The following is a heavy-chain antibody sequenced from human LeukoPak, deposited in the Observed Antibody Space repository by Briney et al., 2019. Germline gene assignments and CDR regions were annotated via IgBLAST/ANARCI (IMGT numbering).Heavy chain of an antibody. CDR2: ISWDGGST. CDR1: GFTFDDYA. V-gene: IGHV3-43D*04. D-gene: IGHD3-10*01. J-gene: IGHJ4*02. Sequence: GGSLRLSCAASGFTFDDYAMHWVRQAPGKGLEWVSLISWDGGSTYYADSVKGRFTISRDNSKNTLYLQMNSLRAEDTAVYYCARDQRRILWFGELSAFDYWGQGTLVTVSS. CDR3: ARDQRRILWFGELSAFDY.